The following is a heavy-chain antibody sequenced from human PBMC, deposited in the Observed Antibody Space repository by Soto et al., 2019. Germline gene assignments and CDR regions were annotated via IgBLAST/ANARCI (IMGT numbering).Heavy chain of an antibody. Sequence: ASVQVSCKASGGPFSSYAISWVRQAPGQGLEWMGGIIPIFGTANYAQKFQGRVTITADESTSTAYMELSSLRSEDTAVYYCASTMYGEESYWYFELWGRGTWVTVSS. J-gene: IGHJ2*01. CDR1: GGPFSSYA. CDR3: ASTMYGEESYWYFEL. D-gene: IGHD4-17*01. CDR2: IIPIFGTA. V-gene: IGHV1-69*13.